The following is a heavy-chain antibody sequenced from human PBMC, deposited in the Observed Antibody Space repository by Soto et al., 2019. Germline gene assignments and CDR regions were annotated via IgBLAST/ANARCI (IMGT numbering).Heavy chain of an antibody. D-gene: IGHD2-21*01. J-gene: IGHJ3*02. CDR2: IYYSGST. Sequence: SETLSLICPVSGCSISSGGYYWSWIRQHPGKGLEWIGYIYYSGSTYYDPSLKSRVTISVDTSKNQFSLKLDSVTAADTAVYFCARGIAIWGQGTMVTVSS. CDR1: GCSISSGGYY. CDR3: ARGIAI. V-gene: IGHV4-31*03.